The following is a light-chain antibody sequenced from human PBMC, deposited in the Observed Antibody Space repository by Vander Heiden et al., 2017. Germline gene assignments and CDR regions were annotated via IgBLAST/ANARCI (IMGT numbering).Light chain of an antibody. V-gene: IGLV1-51*01. CDR2: DNN. J-gene: IGLJ3*02. CDR3: STWDTSMSAVV. CDR1: SSNIGNNY. Sequence: SVFTPPPSVSAAPGQKVTISCSGSSSNIGNNYVSWYQQFQGTTPKLLISDNNKRPSGTPDRFSGSKSGTTATLGITGLQTGDEADYYCSTWDTSMSAVVFGGGTKVNVL.